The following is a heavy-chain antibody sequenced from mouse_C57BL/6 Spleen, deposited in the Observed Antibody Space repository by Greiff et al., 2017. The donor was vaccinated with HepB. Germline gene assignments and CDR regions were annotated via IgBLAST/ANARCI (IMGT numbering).Heavy chain of an antibody. CDR1: GYAFSSSW. Sequence: QVQLQQSGPELVKPGASVKISCKASGYAFSSSWMNWVKQRPGKGLEWIGRIYPGDGDANYNGKFKGKATLTADKSSSTAYMQLSSLTSEDSAVYFCARFWDAMDYWGQGTSVTVSS. V-gene: IGHV1-82*01. CDR2: IYPGDGDA. CDR3: ARFWDAMDY. J-gene: IGHJ4*01. D-gene: IGHD4-1*01.